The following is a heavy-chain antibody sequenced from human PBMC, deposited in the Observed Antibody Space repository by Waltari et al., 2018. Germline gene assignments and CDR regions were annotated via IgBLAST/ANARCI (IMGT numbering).Heavy chain of an antibody. Sequence: QLQLQESGPGLVKPSETLSLTCTVSGGSISSSSYYWGWIRPPPGKGLEWIGSIYYSGSTYYNPSLKSRVTISVDTSKNQFSLKLSSVTAADTAVYYCARIYRRYYYYMDVWGKGTTVTVSS. CDR2: IYYSGST. V-gene: IGHV4-39*01. CDR1: GGSISSSSYY. J-gene: IGHJ6*03. CDR3: ARIYRRYYYYMDV. D-gene: IGHD4-4*01.